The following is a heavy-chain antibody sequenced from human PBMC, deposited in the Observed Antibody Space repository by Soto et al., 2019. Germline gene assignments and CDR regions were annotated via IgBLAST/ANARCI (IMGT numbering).Heavy chain of an antibody. J-gene: IGHJ6*03. Sequence: SETLSLTCTVSGGSISSYYWSWIRQPPGKGLEWIGYIYYSGSTNYNPSLKSRVTISVDTSKNQFSLKLSSVTAADTAVYYCARSSSGWYAPHGYYYMDVWGKGTTVTVSS. D-gene: IGHD6-19*01. V-gene: IGHV4-59*01. CDR2: IYYSGST. CDR1: GGSISSYY. CDR3: ARSSSGWYAPHGYYYMDV.